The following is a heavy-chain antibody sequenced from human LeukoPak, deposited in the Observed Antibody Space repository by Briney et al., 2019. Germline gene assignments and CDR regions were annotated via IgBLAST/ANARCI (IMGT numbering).Heavy chain of an antibody. CDR3: ARGRGIYYYGSGIDY. J-gene: IGHJ4*02. D-gene: IGHD3-10*01. V-gene: IGHV4-34*01. Sequence: SETLSLTCAVYGGSFSGYYWSWIRQPPGKGLEWIGEINHSGSTNYNPSLKSRVTISVDTSKNQFSLKLSSVTAADTAVYYCARGRGIYYYGSGIDYWGQGTLVTVSS. CDR2: INHSGST. CDR1: GGSFSGYY.